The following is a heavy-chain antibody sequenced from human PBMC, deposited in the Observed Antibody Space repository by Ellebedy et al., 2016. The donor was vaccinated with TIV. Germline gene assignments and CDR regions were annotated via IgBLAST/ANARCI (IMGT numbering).Heavy chain of an antibody. D-gene: IGHD4-17*01. CDR1: GGSFSGHH. CDR3: ARDQGEFHHDYGDDLSPDYFDY. Sequence: MPSETLSLTCAVYGGSFSGHHWTWIRQSPGKGLEWIGGINHSGSTNYNPSLQSRVTISVDTSKNQFSLQLNSVTPEDTAVYYCARDQGEFHHDYGDDLSPDYFDYWGQGTLVTVSS. J-gene: IGHJ4*02. V-gene: IGHV4-34*01. CDR2: INHSGST.